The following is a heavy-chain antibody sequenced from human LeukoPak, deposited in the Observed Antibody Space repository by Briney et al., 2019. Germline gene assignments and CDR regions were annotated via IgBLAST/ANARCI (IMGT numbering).Heavy chain of an antibody. CDR1: GYTSTGYY. D-gene: IGHD1-26*01. V-gene: IGHV1-2*02. CDR2: INPNSGGT. Sequence: ASVKVSCKASGYTSTGYYMHCVRQSPGHGLEWMGWINPNSGGTNYAQKFQGRVTMTRDTSLSTAYMALSRLISDDTTGHYCARDKGSGQNAFDIWGQGKMVTVSS. CDR3: ARDKGSGQNAFDI. J-gene: IGHJ3*02.